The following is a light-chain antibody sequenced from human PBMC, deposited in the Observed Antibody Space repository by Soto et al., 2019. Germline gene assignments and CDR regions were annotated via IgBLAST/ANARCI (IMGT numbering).Light chain of an antibody. Sequence: DIGMTQTPLSLSVTNGQPASISCKSIQSLLHSDGKTYLYWYLKKPGQHPQILIYEVSNRFSGVPDRFSGIVSGTDFTLKVRRVEPEDGGVYEGMQSIQLTITFSQLTRREIK. J-gene: IGKJ5*01. CDR3: MQSIQLTIT. CDR2: EVS. CDR1: QSLLHSDGKTY. V-gene: IGKV2D-29*01.